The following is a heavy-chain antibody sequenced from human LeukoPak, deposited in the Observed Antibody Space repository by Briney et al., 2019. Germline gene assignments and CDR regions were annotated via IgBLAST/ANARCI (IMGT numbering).Heavy chain of an antibody. Sequence: KPSETLSLTCTVSGGSISSGSYYWSWIRQPAGKGLEWNGRIYTSGSTNYNPSLKSRVTISVDTSKNQFSLKLSSVTAADTAVYYCARDQIGYCSSTSCIYYYYMDVWGKGTTVTVSS. V-gene: IGHV4-61*02. CDR1: GGSISSGSYY. CDR2: IYTSGST. D-gene: IGHD2-2*01. J-gene: IGHJ6*03. CDR3: ARDQIGYCSSTSCIYYYYMDV.